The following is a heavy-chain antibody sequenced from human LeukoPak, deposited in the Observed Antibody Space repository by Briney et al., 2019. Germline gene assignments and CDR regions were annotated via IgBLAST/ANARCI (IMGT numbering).Heavy chain of an antibody. CDR1: GYTFTGYY. Sequence: GASVKVSCKASGYTFTGYYMHWVRQAPGQGLEWMGWINPNSGGTNYAQKFQGWVTTTRDTSISTAYMELSRLRSDDTAVYYCARAPRAMDYYYYYGMDVWGKGTTVTVSS. J-gene: IGHJ6*04. CDR2: INPNSGGT. CDR3: ARAPRAMDYYYYYGMDV. V-gene: IGHV1-2*04. D-gene: IGHD5-18*01.